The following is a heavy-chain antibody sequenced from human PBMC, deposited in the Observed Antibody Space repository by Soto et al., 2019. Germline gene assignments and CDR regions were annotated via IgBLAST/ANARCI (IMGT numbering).Heavy chain of an antibody. CDR1: GGTFSSYA. Sequence: SVKVPCKASGGTFSSYAISWVRQAPGQGLEWMGGIIPIFGTANYAQKFQGRVTITADESTSTAYMELSSLRSEDTAVYYCAGGEQGIAARPGGYYYYYGMDVWGQGTTVTVSS. CDR3: AGGEQGIAARPGGYYYYYGMDV. V-gene: IGHV1-69*13. CDR2: IIPIFGTA. D-gene: IGHD6-6*01. J-gene: IGHJ6*02.